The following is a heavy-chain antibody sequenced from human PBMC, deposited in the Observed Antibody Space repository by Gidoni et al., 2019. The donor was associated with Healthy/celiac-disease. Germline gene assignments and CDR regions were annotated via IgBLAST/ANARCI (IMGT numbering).Heavy chain of an antibody. CDR2: ISWNSGSI. Sequence: EVHLVESGGGLVQPGRSLILSCAASGFTFDDYAMHWVRQAPGKGMEWVSGISWNSGSIGYADSVKSRFTISRDNAKNTRYRQMNRLGDEDTALYYCAKEISPSNRIDYWGQGTLVTVSS. V-gene: IGHV3-9*01. J-gene: IGHJ4*02. CDR1: GFTFDDYA. D-gene: IGHD4-4*01. CDR3: AKEISPSNRIDY.